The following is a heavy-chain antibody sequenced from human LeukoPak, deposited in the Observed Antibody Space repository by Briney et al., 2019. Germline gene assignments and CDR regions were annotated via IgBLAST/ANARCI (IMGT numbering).Heavy chain of an antibody. CDR1: GGTFSSYA. CDR3: ARIYYDSSGYSPYDY. D-gene: IGHD3-22*01. V-gene: IGHV1-69*13. CDR2: IIPIFGTA. J-gene: IGHJ4*02. Sequence: ASVKVSCKASGGTFSSYAISWVRQAPGQGLEWMGGIIPIFGTANYAQKFQGRVTITADESTSTAYMELSSLRSEDTAVYYCARIYYDSSGYSPYDYWGQGTLVTVSS.